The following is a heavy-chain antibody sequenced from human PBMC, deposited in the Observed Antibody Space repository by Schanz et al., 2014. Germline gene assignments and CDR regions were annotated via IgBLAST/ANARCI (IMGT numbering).Heavy chain of an antibody. CDR3: ASTSDRLLSYYYAMDV. J-gene: IGHJ6*02. D-gene: IGHD1-26*01. V-gene: IGHV3-11*01. CDR2: ISSRGTTI. CDR1: GFTFSDYY. Sequence: QVQLEESGGGLVTPGGSLRLSCAASGFTFSDYYMSWIRQAPGKGLECISYISSRGTTIYYADSVKGRFTISRDNAENSLYIQLSSQRAEDTAVSNCASTSDRLLSYYYAMDVWGQGTTVTVSS.